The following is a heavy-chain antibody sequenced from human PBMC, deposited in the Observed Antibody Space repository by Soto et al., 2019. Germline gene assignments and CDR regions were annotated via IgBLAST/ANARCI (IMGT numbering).Heavy chain of an antibody. V-gene: IGHV1-69*02. CDR1: GGTFSSYT. Sequence: QVQLVQSGAEVKKPGSSVKVSCKASGGTFSSYTISWVRQAPGQGLEWMGRIIPILGIANYAQKFQGRVTITANKSTSTAYMELSSLRSEDTAVYYCARMDHGDQDNYFDYWGQGTLVTVSS. CDR2: IIPILGIA. CDR3: ARMDHGDQDNYFDY. D-gene: IGHD4-17*01. J-gene: IGHJ4*02.